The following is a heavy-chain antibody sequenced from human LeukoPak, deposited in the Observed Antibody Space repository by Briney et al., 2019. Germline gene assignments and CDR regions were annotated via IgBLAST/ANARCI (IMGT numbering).Heavy chain of an antibody. D-gene: IGHD5-18*01. CDR2: ISGSGGST. CDR1: GFTFSSYA. CDR3: ARGYTALYYFDY. J-gene: IGHJ4*02. V-gene: IGHV3-23*01. Sequence: GGSLRLSCAASGFTFSSYAMSLVRQAPGKGLEWVSAISGSGGSTYYADSVKGRFTISRDNSKNTLYLQMNSLRAEDTAVYYCARGYTALYYFDYWGQGTLVTVSS.